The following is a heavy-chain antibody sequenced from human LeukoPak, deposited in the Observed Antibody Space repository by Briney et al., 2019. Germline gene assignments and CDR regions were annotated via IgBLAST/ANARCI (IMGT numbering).Heavy chain of an antibody. D-gene: IGHD6-13*01. J-gene: IGHJ6*02. Sequence: SVKVSCKASGGTCTSYAISWVRQATGQGLEWMGGIIPIFGTANYAQKFQGRVTITADESTSTAYMELSSLRSEDTAVYYCARGQQLVHGELLYYYYGMDVWGQGTTVTVSS. CDR1: GGTCTSYA. CDR3: ARGQQLVHGELLYYYYGMDV. CDR2: IIPIFGTA. V-gene: IGHV1-69*01.